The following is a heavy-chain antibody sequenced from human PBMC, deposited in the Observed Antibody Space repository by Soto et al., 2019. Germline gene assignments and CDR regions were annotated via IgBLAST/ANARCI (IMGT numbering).Heavy chain of an antibody. CDR3: AKDQASGQGSFDS. V-gene: IGHV3-30*18. CDR2: ISYDGSNQ. CDR1: GFSFSRFW. Sequence: GGSLRLSCAASGFSFSRFWMHWVRQAPGKGLVWVALISYDGSNQYYADSVKGRFTISRDNSKNTLFLQMNSLRADDTAVYYCAKDQASGQGSFDSWGQGTLVTVSS. J-gene: IGHJ4*02.